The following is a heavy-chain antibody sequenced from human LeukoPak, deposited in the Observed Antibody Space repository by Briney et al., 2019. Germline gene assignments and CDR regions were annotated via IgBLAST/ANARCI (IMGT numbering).Heavy chain of an antibody. CDR2: IRSKAYRGTT. J-gene: IGHJ6*02. V-gene: IGHV3-49*04. D-gene: IGHD5-18*01. CDR1: GFTFGDHA. Sequence: SLRLSCTASGFTFGDHAMSWVLQAPGKGLEWVGFIRSKAYRGTTEYAASVKGRFTISRDDSRSIAYLQMNSLKIEDTAVYYCTRGPIQLWIHNAMDVWGQGTTVTVSS. CDR3: TRGPIQLWIHNAMDV.